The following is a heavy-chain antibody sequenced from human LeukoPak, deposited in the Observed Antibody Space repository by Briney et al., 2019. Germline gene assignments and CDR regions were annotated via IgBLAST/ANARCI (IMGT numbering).Heavy chain of an antibody. CDR2: IYYSGST. D-gene: IGHD3-22*01. CDR3: ARERGYYDSGGLDY. Sequence: PSETLSLTCTISGGSISSYYWSWIRQPPGKGLEWIGYIYYSGSTNYSPSLQSRVTISVDTSNNQFSLKLSSVTPADTAVYYCARERGYYDSGGLDYWGQGTLVTVSS. J-gene: IGHJ4*02. CDR1: GGSISSYY. V-gene: IGHV4-59*01.